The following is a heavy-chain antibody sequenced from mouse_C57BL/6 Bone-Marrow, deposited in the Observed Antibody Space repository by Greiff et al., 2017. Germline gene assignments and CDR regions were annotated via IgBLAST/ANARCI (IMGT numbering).Heavy chain of an antibody. J-gene: IGHJ3*01. CDR1: GFNIKDDY. CDR2: LDPDNGDT. D-gene: IGHD2-5*01. V-gene: IGHV14-4*01. CDR3: TRYYSNYRAWFAY. Sequence: EVQLQESGAELVRPGASVKLSCTASGFNIKDDYMHWVKQRPEQGLEWIGWLDPDNGDTEYAAKFQGKATITADTASNTAYLQLSSLTSEDTAVYYCTRYYSNYRAWFAYWGQGTLVTVSA.